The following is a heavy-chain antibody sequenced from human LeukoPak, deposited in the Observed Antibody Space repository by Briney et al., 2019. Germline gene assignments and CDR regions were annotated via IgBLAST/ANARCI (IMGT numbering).Heavy chain of an antibody. CDR2: ISTDGGST. Sequence: GGSLRLSCVASGFTFSNYAMHWVRQAPGKGLDYVSGISTDGGSTYYADSAKGRFTISRDNSKNTLFLQMGSLRPEDMAVYYCATCITVAGNAGYFDSWGQGTQVTVSS. CDR1: GFTFSNYA. V-gene: IGHV3-64*02. D-gene: IGHD6-19*01. J-gene: IGHJ4*02. CDR3: ATCITVAGNAGYFDS.